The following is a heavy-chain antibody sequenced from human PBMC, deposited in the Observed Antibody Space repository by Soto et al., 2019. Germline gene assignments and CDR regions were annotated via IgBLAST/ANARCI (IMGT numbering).Heavy chain of an antibody. CDR1: GFTFSSYT. J-gene: IGHJ4*02. Sequence: GGSLGLSCAASGFTFSSYTMNWVRQAPGKGLEWVSSISSSSGYIYYADSVKGRFTISRDNAKNSLYLQMNSLRAEDTAFYYCTKGRGGRYGRYYFDQWGQGTLVTVSS. CDR3: TKGRGGRYGRYYFDQ. V-gene: IGHV3-21*04. CDR2: ISSSSGYI. D-gene: IGHD1-26*01.